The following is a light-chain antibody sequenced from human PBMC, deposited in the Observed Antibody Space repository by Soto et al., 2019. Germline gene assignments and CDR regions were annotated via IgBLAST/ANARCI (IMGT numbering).Light chain of an antibody. CDR2: DST. CDR3: QQRSNWPLT. J-gene: IGKJ4*01. Sequence: VLTQSPATLSLSPGERATLSCRASQSIHTSLAWYQQKPGQPPRLVVYDSTLRANGVPDRFGGSRSGTDFTLTISSLEPEDFAVYYCQQRSNWPLTFGGGTKVEIK. CDR1: QSIHTS. V-gene: IGKV3-11*01.